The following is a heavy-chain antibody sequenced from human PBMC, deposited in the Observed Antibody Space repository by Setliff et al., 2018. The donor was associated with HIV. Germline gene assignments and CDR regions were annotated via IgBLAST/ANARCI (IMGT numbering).Heavy chain of an antibody. CDR2: IYSGGST. CDR1: GFTVSSNY. CDR3: VKARVDGDYYYYYYMDV. V-gene: IGHV3-53*05. Sequence: QPGGSLRLSCAASGFTVSSNYMSWVRQAPGKGLEWVSVIYSGGSTFYADSLKGRFTISRDNSKNTLYLQMSSLRAEDTAVYYCVKARVDGDYYYYYYMDVWGKGTTVTVSS. D-gene: IGHD4-17*01. J-gene: IGHJ6*03.